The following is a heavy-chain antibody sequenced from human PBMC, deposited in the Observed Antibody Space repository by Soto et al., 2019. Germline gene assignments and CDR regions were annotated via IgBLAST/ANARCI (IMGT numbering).Heavy chain of an antibody. CDR1: GFTFNSYW. CDR3: AREQLGTAWYYNYFDY. Sequence: GGSLRLSCAASGFTFNSYWMSWVRQAPGKGLEWVANIKQDGSEKYCVDSVEGRFTISRDNAKNTLYLQMNSLRAEDTAVYYCAREQLGTAWYYNYFDYWGQGALVTVSS. J-gene: IGHJ4*02. CDR2: IKQDGSEK. V-gene: IGHV3-7*01. D-gene: IGHD6-19*01.